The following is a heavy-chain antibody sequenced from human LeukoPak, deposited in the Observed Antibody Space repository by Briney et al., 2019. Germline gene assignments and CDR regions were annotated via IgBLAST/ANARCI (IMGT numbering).Heavy chain of an antibody. CDR2: IYYSGST. V-gene: IGHV4-59*08. D-gene: IGHD6-13*01. CDR1: GGSISSYY. J-gene: IGHJ6*02. Sequence: SETLSLTCTVSGGSISSYYWSWIRQPPGKGLEWIGYIYYSGSTNYNPSLKSRVTISVDTSKNQFSLKLSSVTAADTAVYYCARWKQQLADYYYGMDVWGQGTTVTVSS. CDR3: ARWKQQLADYYYGMDV.